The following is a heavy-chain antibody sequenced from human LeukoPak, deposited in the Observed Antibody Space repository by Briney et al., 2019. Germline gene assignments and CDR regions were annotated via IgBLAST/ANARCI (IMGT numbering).Heavy chain of an antibody. CDR1: RFTFSSYS. D-gene: IGHD5-12*01. V-gene: IGHV3-48*04. Sequence: GGSLRLSCAASRFTFSSYSMNWVRQAPGKGLEWVSYISSSGSTIYYADSVKGRFTISRDNAKNSLYLQMNSLRAEDTAVYYCAREVGTWYYFDRWGQGTPVTVSS. CDR3: AREVGTWYYFDR. J-gene: IGHJ4*02. CDR2: ISSSGSTI.